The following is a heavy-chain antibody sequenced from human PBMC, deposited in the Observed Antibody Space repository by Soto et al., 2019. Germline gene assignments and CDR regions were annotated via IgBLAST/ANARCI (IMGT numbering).Heavy chain of an antibody. CDR3: AREISSGWYFDY. CDR1: GYTFTSYG. J-gene: IGHJ4*02. CDR2: ISAYNGNT. D-gene: IGHD6-19*01. V-gene: IGHV1-18*01. Sequence: GASVKVSCKASGYTFTSYGMSWVRQAPGQGLEWMGWISAYNGNTNYAQKLQGRVTMTTDTYTSTAYMELRSLRSDDTAVYYCAREISSGWYFDYWGQGTLLTVSS.